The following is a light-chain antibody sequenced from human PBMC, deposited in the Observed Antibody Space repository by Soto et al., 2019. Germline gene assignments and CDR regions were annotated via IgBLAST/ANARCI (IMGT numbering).Light chain of an antibody. Sequence: QSALTQPASVSGSPGQSITISCTGTSNDVGTHNFVSWYQQHPGKAPKLMIHEVTDRPSGVSNRFSGSKSGNTASLTISGLQAEDEADYYCSSYTRTSTLVFGTGTKLTVL. CDR1: SNDVGTHNF. CDR3: SSYTRTSTLV. V-gene: IGLV2-14*01. J-gene: IGLJ1*01. CDR2: EVT.